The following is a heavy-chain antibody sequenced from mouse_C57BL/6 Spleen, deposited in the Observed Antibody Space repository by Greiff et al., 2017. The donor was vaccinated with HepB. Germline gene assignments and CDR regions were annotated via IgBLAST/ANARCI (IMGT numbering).Heavy chain of an antibody. D-gene: IGHD1-1*02. Sequence: VVESGAELVRPGASVKLSCTASGFNIKDDYMHWVKQRPEQGLEWIGWIDPENGDTEYASKFQGKATITADTSSNTAYLQLSSLTSEDTAVYYCTTSYGLDYWGQGTTLTVSS. V-gene: IGHV14-4*01. CDR1: GFNIKDDY. J-gene: IGHJ2*01. CDR3: TTSYGLDY. CDR2: IDPENGDT.